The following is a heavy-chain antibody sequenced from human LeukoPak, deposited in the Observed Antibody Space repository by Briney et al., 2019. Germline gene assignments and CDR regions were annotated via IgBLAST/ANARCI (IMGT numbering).Heavy chain of an antibody. J-gene: IGHJ4*02. V-gene: IGHV4-38-2*01. CDR3: ARYRSPSEITAHYFDY. D-gene: IGHD6-19*01. CDR1: GYSISSGYY. Sequence: SETLSLTCAVSGYSISSGYYWGWIRQPPGKGLEWIASFYRSGGTYYNLSLKSRVSISVDTSKNQFSLKLNSVTAADTAIYYCARYRSPSEITAHYFDYWGQGTLVTVSS. CDR2: FYRSGGT.